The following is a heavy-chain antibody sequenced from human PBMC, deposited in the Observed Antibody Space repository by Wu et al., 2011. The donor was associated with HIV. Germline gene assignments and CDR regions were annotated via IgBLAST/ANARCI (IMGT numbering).Heavy chain of an antibody. J-gene: IGHJ6*03. CDR1: ESPSTAST. CDR3: ARGSGYHFNYNYLVV. D-gene: IGHD3-22*01. V-gene: IGHV1-69*08. CDR2: IIPIFGTA. Sequence: QVQLVQSGAEVKKPGSSVKVSCKASESPSTASTINWVRQAPGQGLEWVGRIIPIFGTANYAQKFQGRVTITADKSTTTTYMELNNLRSEDTAVYYCARGSGYHFNYNYLVVWGQRDHGHRLL.